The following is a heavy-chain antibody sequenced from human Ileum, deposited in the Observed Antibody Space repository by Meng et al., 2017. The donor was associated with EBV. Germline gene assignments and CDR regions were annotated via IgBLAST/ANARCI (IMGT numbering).Heavy chain of an antibody. CDR2: TSHSGST. CDR3: ASSDYYRSDY. CDR1: GGSISRSDW. J-gene: IGHJ4*02. D-gene: IGHD3-22*01. V-gene: IGHV4-4*02. Sequence: QVQLQGSGPGLGKPSETPSLAAAVSGGSISRSDWWSWVRQPPGKGLEWIGETSHSGSTNYSPSLKSRVTISLDKSKNQLSLKLNSVTAADTAVYYCASSDYYRSDYWGQGTLVTVSS.